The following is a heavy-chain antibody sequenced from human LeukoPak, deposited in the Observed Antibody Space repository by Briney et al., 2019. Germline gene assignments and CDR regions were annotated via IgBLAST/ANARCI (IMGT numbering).Heavy chain of an antibody. CDR2: VYYSGST. CDR3: ARVYGDYHWYFNL. J-gene: IGHJ2*01. CDR1: GGSISSSTYY. D-gene: IGHD4-17*01. Sequence: PSQTLSLTCTVSGGSISSSTYYWGWIRQPPGKGLEWIGSVYYSGSTYYNPSLKSRITISIDTSKNQFSLKLSSVTAADTAVYYCARVYGDYHWYFNLWGRGTLVTVSS. V-gene: IGHV4-39*07.